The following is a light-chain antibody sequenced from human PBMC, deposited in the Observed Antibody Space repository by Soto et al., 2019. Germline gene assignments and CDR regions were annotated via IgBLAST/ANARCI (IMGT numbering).Light chain of an antibody. V-gene: IGKV3-20*01. CDR3: QQYGSSGT. Sequence: ETGVPRAQGTLSPSTGERATLSSRASQSVSNNYLAWYQQKPGQAPRLLIYGASNRATGIPDRFSGSGSGTDFTLPISRLEPEAFAVYYCQQYGSSGTFGQGTKVDIK. CDR2: GAS. CDR1: QSVSNNY. J-gene: IGKJ1*01.